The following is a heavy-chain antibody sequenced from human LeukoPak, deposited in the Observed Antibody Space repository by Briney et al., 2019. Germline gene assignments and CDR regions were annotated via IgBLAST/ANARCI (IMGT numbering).Heavy chain of an antibody. CDR2: INDNGGRT. D-gene: IGHD3-22*01. J-gene: IGHJ4*02. CDR1: GFTFSNYA. Sequence: GGSLRLSCAASGFTFSNYAMNWVRQAPGKGLEWVSGINDNGGRTYYADSVKGRFTISRDNSKNTLYLQMNSLRAEDTAVYYCAKDRITMIVVVIFDYWGQGTLVTVSS. V-gene: IGHV3-23*01. CDR3: AKDRITMIVVVIFDY.